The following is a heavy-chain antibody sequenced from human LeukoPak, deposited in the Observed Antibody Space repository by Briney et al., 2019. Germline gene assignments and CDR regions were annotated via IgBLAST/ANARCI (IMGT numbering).Heavy chain of an antibody. CDR1: GYTFTSYG. Sequence: GASVKLSSKASGYTFTSYGISWVRQAPGQGLEWMGWISAYNGNTNYAQNLQGRVTMTTDTSTSTAYMELRSLRSDDTAVYYCARVYYYDSSGYYRVEAFDIWGQGTMATVSS. V-gene: IGHV1-18*01. CDR3: ARVYYYDSSGYYRVEAFDI. CDR2: ISAYNGNT. J-gene: IGHJ3*02. D-gene: IGHD3-22*01.